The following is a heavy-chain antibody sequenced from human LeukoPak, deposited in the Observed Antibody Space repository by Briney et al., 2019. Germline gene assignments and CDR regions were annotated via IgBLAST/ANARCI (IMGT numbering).Heavy chain of an antibody. CDR3: ARGYPMIRGINAFDI. CDR1: GDSVSSESNA. D-gene: IGHD3-10*01. J-gene: IGHJ3*02. V-gene: IGHV6-1*01. Sequence: SQTLSLTCAISGDSVSSESNAWNWIRQSPSRGLVWLGRTYYRSKWFYNFAPSVKSRITINPDTSNNQFSLHLNSVTPEDTALYFCARGYPMIRGINAFDIWAQGTLVTVSS. CDR2: TYYRSKWFY.